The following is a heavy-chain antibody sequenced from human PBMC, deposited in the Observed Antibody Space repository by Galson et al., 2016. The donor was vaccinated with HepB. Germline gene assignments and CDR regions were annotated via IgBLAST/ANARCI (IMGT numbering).Heavy chain of an antibody. V-gene: IGHV3-21*01. J-gene: IGHJ6*02. CDR3: ARDLVARCMDV. CDR2: ISSSSSYI. D-gene: IGHD2-8*02. CDR1: GFNLSRFT. Sequence: SLRLSCAASGFNLSRFTMNWVRQAPGKGLEWVSSISSSSSYIYYADSMKGRFTISRDNAKNSVYLQMNSLRAEDTAVYSCARDLVARCMDVWGQGTTVTASS.